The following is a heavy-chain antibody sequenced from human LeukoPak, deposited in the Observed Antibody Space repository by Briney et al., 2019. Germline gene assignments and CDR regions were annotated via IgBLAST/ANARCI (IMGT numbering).Heavy chain of an antibody. D-gene: IGHD3-9*01. CDR3: ARGRLRYFDY. V-gene: IGHV4-59*01. CDR2: IYYSGST. Sequence: SETLSLTCTVSGGSISSYYWSWIRQPPGKGLEWIGYIYYSGSTNYNPSLKSRVAISVDTSKNQFSLKLSSVTAADTAVYYCARGRLRYFDYWGQGTLVTVSS. CDR1: GGSISSYY. J-gene: IGHJ4*02.